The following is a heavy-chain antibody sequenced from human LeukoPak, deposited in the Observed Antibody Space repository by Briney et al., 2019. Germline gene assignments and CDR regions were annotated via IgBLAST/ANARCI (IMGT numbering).Heavy chain of an antibody. CDR3: ARPYCRGGSCTSFWDY. D-gene: IGHD2-15*01. J-gene: IGHJ4*02. CDR1: GYTFTGYD. V-gene: IGHV1-2*02. CDR2: INPNSGGT. Sequence: ASVKVSCKASGYTFTGYDLHWARQAPGQGLEWMGWINPNSGGTNYAQKFQGRVTMTRDTSSTTAYMELRWLRSDDTAVYYCARPYCRGGSCTSFWDYWGQGTLVTVSS.